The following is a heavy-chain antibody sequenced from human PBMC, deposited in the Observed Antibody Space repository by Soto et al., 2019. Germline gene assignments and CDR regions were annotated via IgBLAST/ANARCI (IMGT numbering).Heavy chain of an antibody. D-gene: IGHD3-10*01. V-gene: IGHV3-33*01. CDR1: GFTFSSYG. Sequence: SGGSLRLSCAASGFTFSSYGMHWVRQAPGKGLEWVAVIWYDGSNKYYADSVKGRFTISRDNSKNTLYLQMNSLRAEDTAVYYCARIGGAYGSGRNGMDVWGQGTTVTVSS. J-gene: IGHJ6*02. CDR3: ARIGGAYGSGRNGMDV. CDR2: IWYDGSNK.